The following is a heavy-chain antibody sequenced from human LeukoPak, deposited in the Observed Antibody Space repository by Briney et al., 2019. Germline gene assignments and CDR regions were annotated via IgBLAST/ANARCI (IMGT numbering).Heavy chain of an antibody. V-gene: IGHV3-23*01. CDR3: AEDRGRIVVVVAAANWFDP. J-gene: IGHJ5*02. Sequence: GGSLRLSCAASGFTFSSYAMSWVRQAPGKGPEWVSAISGSGGSTYYADSVKGRFTISRDNSKNTLYLQMNSLRAEDTAVYHCAEDRGRIVVVVAAANWFDPWGQGTLVTVSS. CDR2: ISGSGGST. D-gene: IGHD2-15*01. CDR1: GFTFSSYA.